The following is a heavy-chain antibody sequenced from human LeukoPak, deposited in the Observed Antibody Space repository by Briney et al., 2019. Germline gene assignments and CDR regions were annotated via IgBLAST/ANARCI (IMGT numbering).Heavy chain of an antibody. J-gene: IGHJ4*02. Sequence: PSETLSLTCTVSVGSISSYYWSWIRQPPGKGLEWIGYIYYSGSTNYNPSLKSRVTIAVDTSKNQFSLKLSSVTAADTAVYYCARGGGGYPFDYWGQGTLVTVSS. CDR3: ARGGGGYPFDY. CDR2: IYYSGST. V-gene: IGHV4-59*01. D-gene: IGHD5-24*01. CDR1: VGSISSYY.